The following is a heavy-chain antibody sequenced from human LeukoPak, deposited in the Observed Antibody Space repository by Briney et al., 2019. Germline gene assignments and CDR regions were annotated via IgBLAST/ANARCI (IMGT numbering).Heavy chain of an antibody. V-gene: IGHV3-21*01. CDR3: ARDKREAAGTGDYYYYGMDV. D-gene: IGHD6-13*01. Sequence: GGSLRLSCAASGFTFDSYSMTWVRQAPGKGLEWISSITTRSDYTYYTDSVEGRFTISRDDAKNSLYLQMNSLRAEDTAVYYCARDKREAAGTGDYYYYGMDVWGQGTTVTVSS. CDR2: ITTRSDYT. J-gene: IGHJ6*02. CDR1: GFTFDSYS.